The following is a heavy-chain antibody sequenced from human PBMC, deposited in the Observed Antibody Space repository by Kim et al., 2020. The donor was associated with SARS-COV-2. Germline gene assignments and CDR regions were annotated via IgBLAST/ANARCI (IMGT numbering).Heavy chain of an antibody. V-gene: IGHV4-39*01. CDR1: GGSISSSSYY. CDR3: VEQYSYGSYFDY. J-gene: IGHJ4*02. D-gene: IGHD5-18*01. CDR2: IYYSGST. Sequence: SETLSLTCTVSGGSISSSSYYWGWIRQPPGKGLEWIGSIYYSGSTYYNPSLKSRVTISVDTSKNQFSLKLSSVTAADTAVYYCVEQYSYGSYFDYWGQGTLVTVSS.